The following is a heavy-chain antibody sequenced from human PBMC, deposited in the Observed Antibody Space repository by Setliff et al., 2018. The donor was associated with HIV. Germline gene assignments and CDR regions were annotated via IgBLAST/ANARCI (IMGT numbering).Heavy chain of an antibody. CDR2: IYYSGST. Sequence: SETLSLTCTVSGGSISSSSYYWGWIRQPPGKGLEWIGSIYYSGSTYYNPSLKSRVTISVDTSKNQFSLKLSSVTAADTAVYYCAKQYCGGDCYSDSYYYMDVWGKGTTVTVSS. CDR1: GGSISSSSYY. J-gene: IGHJ6*03. D-gene: IGHD2-21*01. CDR3: AKQYCGGDCYSDSYYYMDV. V-gene: IGHV4-39*01.